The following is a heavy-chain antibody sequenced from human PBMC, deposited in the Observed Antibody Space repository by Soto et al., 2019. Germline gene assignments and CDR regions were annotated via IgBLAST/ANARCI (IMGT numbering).Heavy chain of an antibody. V-gene: IGHV6-1*01. CDR1: GDSVSSNSAA. Sequence: PSETLSLTCAISGDSVSSNSAAWNWIRQSPSRGLEWLGRTYYRSKWYNDYAVSVKSRITINPDTSKNQFSLQLNSVTPEDTAVYYCAREGIAAAGPQYFDYWGQGTLVTVSS. D-gene: IGHD6-13*01. CDR3: AREGIAAAGPQYFDY. J-gene: IGHJ4*02. CDR2: TYYRSKWYN.